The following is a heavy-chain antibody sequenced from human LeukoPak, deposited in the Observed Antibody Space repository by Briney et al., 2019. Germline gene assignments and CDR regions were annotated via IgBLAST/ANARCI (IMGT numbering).Heavy chain of an antibody. CDR1: GFTFNTYS. V-gene: IGHV3-48*01. CDR2: TSGSSSVK. J-gene: IGHJ4*02. D-gene: IGHD6-19*01. CDR3: AKRIEGALIAVAGSIDY. Sequence: GGSLRLSCAASGFTFNTYSMHWVRQAPGKGLEWVSYTSGSSSVKYYSDSVKGRFTISRDNAKTSVYLQMNSLRAEDTAVYYCAKRIEGALIAVAGSIDYWGLGTLVTVSS.